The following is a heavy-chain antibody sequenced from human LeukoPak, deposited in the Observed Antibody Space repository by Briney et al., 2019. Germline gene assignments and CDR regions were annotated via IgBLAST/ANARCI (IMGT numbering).Heavy chain of an antibody. CDR2: ITSDSSNI. V-gene: IGHV3-21*01. J-gene: IGHJ4*02. CDR1: EFAFSNHA. D-gene: IGHD3-22*01. CDR3: ARVFWETVNTGYYSDF. Sequence: GGPLRLSCVASEFAFSNHAMIWVRQAPGKGLEWISSITSDSSNIFYANSVRGRFTISRDNANNALHLQMNSLRAEDTAVYYCARVFWETVNTGYYSDFWGPGTLVTVSS.